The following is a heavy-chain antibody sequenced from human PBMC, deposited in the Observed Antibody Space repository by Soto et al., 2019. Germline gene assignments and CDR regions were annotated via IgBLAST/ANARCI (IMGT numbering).Heavy chain of an antibody. CDR2: IVVGSGNT. D-gene: IGHD5-18*01. J-gene: IGHJ4*02. CDR3: AADLRGYSYGALHS. Sequence: QMQRVQSGPEVKKPGTAVKVSCKASGFTFTSSAVQWVRQARGQRLEWIGWIVVGSGNTNYEQKFQERVSITRDMSTSTAYMELSRLRSEDTAVYYCAADLRGYSYGALHSWGQGTLVTVSS. V-gene: IGHV1-58*01. CDR1: GFTFTSSA.